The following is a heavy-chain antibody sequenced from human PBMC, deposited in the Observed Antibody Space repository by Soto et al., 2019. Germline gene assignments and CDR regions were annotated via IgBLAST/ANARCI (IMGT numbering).Heavy chain of an antibody. CDR3: ARRQYGSGSYWEKVFDP. CDR2: IYYSGRT. D-gene: IGHD3-10*01. CDR1: GGSISSSSYY. V-gene: IGHV4-39*01. J-gene: IGHJ5*02. Sequence: SETLSLTCTVSGGSISSSSYYWGWIRQPPGKGREWIGSIYYSGRTYHNPSLKSRVTISVDTPKNQFSLKLSSVTAADTAVYYCARRQYGSGSYWEKVFDPWGQGTLVTVSS.